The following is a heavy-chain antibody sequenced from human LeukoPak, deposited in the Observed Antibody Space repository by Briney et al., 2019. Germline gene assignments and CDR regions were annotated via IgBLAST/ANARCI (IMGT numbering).Heavy chain of an antibody. CDR3: ATLNTDGWYLDY. V-gene: IGHV4-39*01. CDR1: GGSISSSSYY. J-gene: IGHJ4*02. CDR2: IYYSGAT. D-gene: IGHD5-24*01. Sequence: PSETLSLTCTVSGGSISSSSYYWGWIRQPPGKGLEWIGSIYYSGATNSNPSLKSRLTISVDTSKNQFSLELGSVTAADAAVYYCATLNTDGWYLDYWGQGTLVIVSS.